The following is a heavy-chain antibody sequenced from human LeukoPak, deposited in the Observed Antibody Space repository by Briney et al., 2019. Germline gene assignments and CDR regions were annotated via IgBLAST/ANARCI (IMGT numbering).Heavy chain of an antibody. CDR3: ARYPIAGYSSGWHHPIKYYFDY. J-gene: IGHJ4*02. Sequence: SETLSLTCTVSGGSISSYYWSWIRQPPGKGLEWIGYIYYSRSTNYNPSLKSRVTISVDTSKNQFSLKLSSVTAADTAVYYCARYPIAGYSSGWHHPIKYYFDYWGQGTLVTVSS. D-gene: IGHD6-19*01. CDR1: GGSISSYY. V-gene: IGHV4-59*12. CDR2: IYYSRST.